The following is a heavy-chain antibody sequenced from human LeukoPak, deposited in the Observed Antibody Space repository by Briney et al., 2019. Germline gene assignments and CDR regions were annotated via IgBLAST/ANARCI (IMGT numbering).Heavy chain of an antibody. D-gene: IGHD2-2*01. CDR1: GYTFTGYY. V-gene: IGHV1-2*02. Sequence: GASVKVSCKASGYTFTGYYMHWVRQAPGQGLEWMGWINPNSGGTNYAQKFQGRVTMTRDTSISTAYMELSRLRSDDTAVCYCARVGGYCGSTSCYAGYYYYYYGMDVWGQGTTVTVSS. CDR3: ARVGGYCGSTSCYAGYYYYYYGMDV. J-gene: IGHJ6*02. CDR2: INPNSGGT.